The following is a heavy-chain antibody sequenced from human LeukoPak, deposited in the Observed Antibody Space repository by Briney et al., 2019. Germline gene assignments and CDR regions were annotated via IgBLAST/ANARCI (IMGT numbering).Heavy chain of an antibody. V-gene: IGHV4-34*01. CDR1: GGSFSGYY. J-gene: IGHJ4*02. D-gene: IGHD6-19*01. Sequence: SETLSLTCAVYGGSFSGYYWSWIRQPPGKGLEWIGEINHSGSTNYNPSLKSRVTISVDTSKNQFSLKLSSVTAADTAVYYCARGGGIAVAGSFDYWGQGTLVTVSS. CDR3: ARGGGIAVAGSFDY. CDR2: INHSGST.